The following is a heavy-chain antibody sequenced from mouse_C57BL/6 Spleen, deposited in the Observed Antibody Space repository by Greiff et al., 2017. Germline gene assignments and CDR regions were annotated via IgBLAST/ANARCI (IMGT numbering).Heavy chain of an antibody. V-gene: IGHV1-53*01. J-gene: IGHJ1*03. CDR3: ARGGYGNYGWYFDV. Sequence: VQLQQPGTELVKPGASVKLSCKASGYTFTSYWMHWVKQRPGQGLEWIGNINPSNGGTNYNEKFKSKATLTVEKSSSTAYMQLSSLPSEDSSVYSCARGGYGNYGWYFDVWGTGTTVTVSS. CDR2: INPSNGGT. D-gene: IGHD2-1*01. CDR1: GYTFTSYW.